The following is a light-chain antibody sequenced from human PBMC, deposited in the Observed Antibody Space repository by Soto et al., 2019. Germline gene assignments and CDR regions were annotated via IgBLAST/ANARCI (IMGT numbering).Light chain of an antibody. CDR1: SSNLGAGYT. Sequence: QSVLTQPPSVSGAPGQRVTISCTGNSSNLGAGYTVHWYQQLPGAAPKLLIYGHNARPSGVSDRFSGSNSGTSASLAITGLQVDDEADYYCQSYDNSLSVVVGGGTKLTVL. CDR3: QSYDNSLSVV. V-gene: IGLV1-40*01. CDR2: GHN. J-gene: IGLJ2*01.